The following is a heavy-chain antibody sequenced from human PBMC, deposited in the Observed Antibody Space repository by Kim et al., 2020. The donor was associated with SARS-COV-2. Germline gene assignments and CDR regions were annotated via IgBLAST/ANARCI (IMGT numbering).Heavy chain of an antibody. D-gene: IGHD2-15*01. CDR1: GYSFTSYW. CDR3: ASHLKYCSGGSCYRDY. J-gene: IGHJ4*02. Sequence: GESLKISCKGFGYSFTSYWISWVRQMPGKGLEWMGRIDPSDSYTNYSPSFQGHVTISADKSISTAYLQWSSLKASDTAMYYCASHLKYCSGGSCYRDYWGQGTLVTVSS. CDR2: IDPSDSYT. V-gene: IGHV5-10-1*01.